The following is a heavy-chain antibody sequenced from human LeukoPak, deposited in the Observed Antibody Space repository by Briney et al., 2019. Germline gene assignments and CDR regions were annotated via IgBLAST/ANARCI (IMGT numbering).Heavy chain of an antibody. CDR2: INSDGSWT. J-gene: IGHJ4*02. CDR3: VSFYESY. D-gene: IGHD2-2*01. Sequence: GGSLRLSCAASGFTFSSYAMSCVRHAPGKGLVWVSHINSDGSWTGYADSVKGRFTISKDNAKNTVYLQMNNLRAEDTAVYYCVSFYESYWGRGTLVTVSS. CDR1: GFTFSSYA. V-gene: IGHV3-74*01.